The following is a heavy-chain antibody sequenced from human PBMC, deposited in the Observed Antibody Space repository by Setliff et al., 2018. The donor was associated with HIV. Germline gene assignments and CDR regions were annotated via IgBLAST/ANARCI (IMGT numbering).Heavy chain of an antibody. CDR3: ARGGTYCTNGVCYTHNWFDP. CDR2: MNPNSGNT. V-gene: IGHV1-8*03. D-gene: IGHD2-8*01. Sequence: ASVKVSCKASGYTFTSYDINWVRQATGQGLEWMGWMNPNSGNTGYAQKFQGRVTITRNTSISTAYMERSSLRSEDTAVYYCARGGTYCTNGVCYTHNWFDPWGQGTLVTVSS. CDR1: GYTFTSYD. J-gene: IGHJ5*02.